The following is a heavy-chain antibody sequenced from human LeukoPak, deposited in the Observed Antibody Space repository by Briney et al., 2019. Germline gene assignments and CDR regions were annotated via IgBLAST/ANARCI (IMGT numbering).Heavy chain of an antibody. CDR1: GFTFSSYS. CDR2: ISSSSYI. J-gene: IGHJ4*02. Sequence: PGGSLRLSCAASGFTFSSYSMNWVRQAPGKGLKWVSSISSSSYIYYADSVKGRFTISRDNAKNSLYLQMNSLRAEDTAVYYCAREGAYYGSGSYSYWGQGTLVTVSS. CDR3: AREGAYYGSGSYSY. D-gene: IGHD3-10*01. V-gene: IGHV3-21*01.